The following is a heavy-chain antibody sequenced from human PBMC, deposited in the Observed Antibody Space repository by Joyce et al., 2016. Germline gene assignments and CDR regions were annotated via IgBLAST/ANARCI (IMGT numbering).Heavy chain of an antibody. CDR2: IKSKAAGGTT. D-gene: IGHD4-23*01. CDR1: GFTFSNAW. V-gene: IGHV3-15*01. Sequence: EVQVVESGGDLVQPGESLRLSCAAFGFTFSNAWMSWVRQAPGKGLEWIARIKSKAAGGTTDYAAPVKGRFTISRDDSNNMLYLQMNSLKTEDTTVYYCTADLPGGISDYFDYWGQGTLVTVSS. CDR3: TADLPGGISDYFDY. J-gene: IGHJ4*02.